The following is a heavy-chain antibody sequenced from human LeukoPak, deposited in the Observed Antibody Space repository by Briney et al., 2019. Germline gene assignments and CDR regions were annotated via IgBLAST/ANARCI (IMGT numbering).Heavy chain of an antibody. D-gene: IGHD2-8*02. Sequence: PGASLRLSCAASGFTFSDSWMHWVRQAPGKGLEWVANINQEGSVQYYVDSVKGRFTISRDNAKNSLYLQMNSLRGEDTAIYFCARAIGSGTAHWGQGTLVTVSS. CDR2: INQEGSVQ. CDR3: ARAIGSGTAH. J-gene: IGHJ4*02. V-gene: IGHV3-7*01. CDR1: GFTFSDSW.